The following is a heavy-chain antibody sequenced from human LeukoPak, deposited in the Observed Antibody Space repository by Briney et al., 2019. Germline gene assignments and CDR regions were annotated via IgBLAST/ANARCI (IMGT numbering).Heavy chain of an antibody. Sequence: ASVKVSCKASGYTFTSYYMHWVRQAPGQGLEWMGIINPSGGSTSYAQKFQGRVTMTRDTSTSTVYMELSSLRSEDTAVYYCARVGLRLRQLVRGVGSSGYYTFDYWGQGTLVTVSS. CDR3: ARVGLRLRQLVRGVGSSGYYTFDY. CDR1: GYTFTSYY. D-gene: IGHD3-22*01. CDR2: INPSGGST. V-gene: IGHV1-46*01. J-gene: IGHJ4*02.